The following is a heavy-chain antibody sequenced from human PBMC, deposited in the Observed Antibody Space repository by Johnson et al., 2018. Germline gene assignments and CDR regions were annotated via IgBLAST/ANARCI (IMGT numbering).Heavy chain of an antibody. CDR3: ARREGGMDV. CDR2: IYPSVSET. Sequence: VQLGQSGAEVKEPGVSLKISCNGSGYSFTSYWIGWVRQMSGKGLEWMGIIYPSVSETRYSPASPGKVTISADKSNTTAYLQWSSLKAPDTAMYYCARREGGMDVWGQGTTVTVSS. CDR1: GYSFTSYW. V-gene: IGHV5-51*03. J-gene: IGHJ6*02.